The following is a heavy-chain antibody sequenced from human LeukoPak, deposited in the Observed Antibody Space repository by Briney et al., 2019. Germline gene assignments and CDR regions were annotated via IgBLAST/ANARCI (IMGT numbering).Heavy chain of an antibody. Sequence: GGSLRLSCAASGFTFSSYWMHWVRHVPGKGLVWVSRITSEGSSTSYADSVKGRFTISRDNAKNTLYLQMNSLRAEDTAMYYCARNILSAFDIWGQGTLVTVSS. CDR1: GFTFSSYW. CDR2: ITSEGSST. CDR3: ARNILSAFDI. J-gene: IGHJ4*02. V-gene: IGHV3-74*01. D-gene: IGHD2/OR15-2a*01.